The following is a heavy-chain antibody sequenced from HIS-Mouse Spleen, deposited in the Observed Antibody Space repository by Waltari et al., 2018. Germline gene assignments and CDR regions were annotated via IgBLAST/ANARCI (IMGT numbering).Heavy chain of an antibody. J-gene: IGHJ2*01. V-gene: IGHV4-39*07. CDR2: IYYRGST. CDR3: AREIPYSSSWYDWYFDL. D-gene: IGHD6-13*01. Sequence: QLQLQESGPGLVKPSEPLPLTCTVSGGLISSSSYYWGWIRRPPGKGLEWIGWIYYRGSTSYNPSLKSRVTISVDTSKNQFSLKLSSVTAADTAVYYCAREIPYSSSWYDWYFDLWGRGTLVTVSS. CDR1: GGLISSSSYY.